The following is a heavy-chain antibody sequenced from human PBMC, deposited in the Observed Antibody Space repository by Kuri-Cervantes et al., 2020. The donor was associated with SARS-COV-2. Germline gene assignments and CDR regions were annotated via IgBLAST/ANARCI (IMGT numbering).Heavy chain of an antibody. CDR3: ARSYYDTLTASHWYFDL. D-gene: IGHD3-9*01. J-gene: IGHJ2*01. V-gene: IGHV4-59*01. Sequence: GSLRLSCTVSGGSINSYYWNWIRQPPGKGLEWIGYISSSGSTNYNPSLKSRVTMSVDTSKNQFSLRLKSVTAADTAVYYCARSYYDTLTASHWYFDLWGRGTLVTVSS. CDR2: ISSSGST. CDR1: GGSINSYY.